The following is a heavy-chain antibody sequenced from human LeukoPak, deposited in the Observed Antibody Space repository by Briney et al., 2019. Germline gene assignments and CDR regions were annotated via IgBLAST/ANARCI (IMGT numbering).Heavy chain of an antibody. D-gene: IGHD3-22*01. Sequence: ASVKVSCKASGYTFTSYGISWVRQATGQGLEWMGWMNPYSGHTVYAQKFQGRVTITRNTSISTAYMELSSLRSEDTAVYYCARAGGSYYDSSGNLAYWGQGTLVTVSS. CDR1: GYTFTSYG. CDR2: MNPYSGHT. V-gene: IGHV1-8*03. J-gene: IGHJ4*02. CDR3: ARAGGSYYDSSGNLAY.